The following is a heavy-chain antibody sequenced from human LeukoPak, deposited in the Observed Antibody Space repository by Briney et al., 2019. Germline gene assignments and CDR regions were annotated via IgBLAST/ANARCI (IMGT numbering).Heavy chain of an antibody. CDR2: VTYDGNNQ. CDR1: GFTFNNYA. D-gene: IGHD6-13*01. Sequence: GRSLRLSCAASGFTFNNYAMHWVRQAPGKGLEWVAVVTYDGNNQYYADSVKGRFTVSRDNSRNTVNLQMNSLSAEDTAVYYCAKDAAGPEYWGQGTLVTVSS. V-gene: IGHV3-30*04. CDR3: AKDAAGPEY. J-gene: IGHJ4*02.